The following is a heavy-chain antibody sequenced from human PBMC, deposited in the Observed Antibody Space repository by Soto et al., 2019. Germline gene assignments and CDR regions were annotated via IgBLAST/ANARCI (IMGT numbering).Heavy chain of an antibody. CDR1: GFTFSSYA. CDR2: ISGSGGST. CDR3: AKHTWIQLWPPFGMDV. J-gene: IGHJ6*01. Sequence: GGPLRLSCAASGFTFSSYAMSWVRQAPGKGLEWVSAISGSGGSTYYADSVKGRFTISRDNSKNTLYLQMNSLRAEDTAVYYCAKHTWIQLWPPFGMDVWGQGTTVTVSS. D-gene: IGHD5-18*01. V-gene: IGHV3-23*01.